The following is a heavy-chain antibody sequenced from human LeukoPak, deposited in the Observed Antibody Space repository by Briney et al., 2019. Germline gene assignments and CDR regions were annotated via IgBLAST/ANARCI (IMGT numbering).Heavy chain of an antibody. CDR2: LYPSRRD. D-gene: IGHD3-10*01. J-gene: IGHJ3*02. V-gene: IGHV4-38-2*02. Sequence: SETLSLTCTVTGYSINRGYFWGWIRQAPGKGLEWIGSLYPSRRDYYNPSLRSRVAMSVDTSKNQLSMSLTSVTAADTAVYFCATLNLYGTSGSDSFDIWGPGTVVTVSS. CDR1: GYSINRGYF. CDR3: ATLNLYGTSGSDSFDI.